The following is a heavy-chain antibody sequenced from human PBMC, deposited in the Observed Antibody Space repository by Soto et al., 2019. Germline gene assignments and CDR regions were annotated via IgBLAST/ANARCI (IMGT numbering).Heavy chain of an antibody. CDR1: GFTFTSSA. CDR3: AAATLYYYDSSGSLDY. V-gene: IGHV1-58*01. D-gene: IGHD3-22*01. J-gene: IGHJ4*02. Sequence: ASVKVSCKASGFTFTSSAVQWVRQARGQRLEWIGWIVVGSGNTNYAQKFQERVTITRDMSTSTAYMELSSLRSEDTAVYYCAAATLYYYDSSGSLDYWGQGTLVTVSS. CDR2: IVVGSGNT.